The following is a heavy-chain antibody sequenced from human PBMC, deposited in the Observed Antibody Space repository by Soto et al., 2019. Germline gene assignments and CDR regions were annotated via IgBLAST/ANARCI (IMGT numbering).Heavy chain of an antibody. V-gene: IGHV4-39*01. CDR1: GGSISSISFH. CDR2: IYYSGST. Sequence: PSETLPLTCTVSGGSISSISFHWGWNRHPPGKGLEWIGGIYYSGSTYYSPSLKSRVTISVDTSKNQFSLKLSSVTAADTAGYYGARRERAAGTVWWFDPWGQGTLVT. CDR3: ARRERAAGTVWWFDP. J-gene: IGHJ5*02. D-gene: IGHD6-13*01.